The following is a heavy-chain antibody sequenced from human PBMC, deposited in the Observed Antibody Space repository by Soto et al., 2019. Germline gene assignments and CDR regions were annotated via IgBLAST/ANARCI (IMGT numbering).Heavy chain of an antibody. CDR3: ARFMVRGVTTDY. CDR2: IYYSGST. Sequence: QVQLQESGPGLVKPSQTLSLTCTVSGGSISSGGYYWSWIRQHPGKGLEWIGYIYYSGSTYYNPSLKSRATISVDTSKNQFSLKLSSVTAADTAVYYCARFMVRGVTTDYWGQGTLVTVSS. V-gene: IGHV4-31*03. J-gene: IGHJ4*02. D-gene: IGHD3-10*01. CDR1: GGSISSGGYY.